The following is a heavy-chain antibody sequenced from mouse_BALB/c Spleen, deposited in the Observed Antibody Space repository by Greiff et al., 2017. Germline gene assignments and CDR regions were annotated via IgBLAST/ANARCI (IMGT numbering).Heavy chain of an antibody. J-gene: IGHJ3*01. D-gene: IGHD2-14*01. Sequence: QVQLQQSGAELMKPGASVKISCKATGYTFSSYWIEWVKQRPGHGLEWIGEILPGSGSTNYNEKFKGKATFTADTSSNTAYMQLSSLTSEDSAVYYCASPFYYRYDGFAYWGQGTLVTVSA. CDR3: ASPFYYRYDGFAY. CDR2: ILPGSGST. V-gene: IGHV1-9*01. CDR1: GYTFSSYW.